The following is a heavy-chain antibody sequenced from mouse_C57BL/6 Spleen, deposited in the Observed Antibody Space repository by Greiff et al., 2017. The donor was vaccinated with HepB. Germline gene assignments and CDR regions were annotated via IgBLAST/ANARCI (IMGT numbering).Heavy chain of an antibody. Sequence: VKLQESGAELVKPGASVKMSCKASGYTFTTYPIEWMKQNHGKSLEWIGNFHPYNDDTKYNEKFKGKATLTVEKSSSTVYLELSRLTSDDSAVYYCARRGYGNYPFWFAYWGQGTLVTVSA. D-gene: IGHD2-10*02. V-gene: IGHV1-47*01. J-gene: IGHJ3*01. CDR2: FHPYNDDT. CDR1: GYTFTTYP. CDR3: ARRGYGNYPFWFAY.